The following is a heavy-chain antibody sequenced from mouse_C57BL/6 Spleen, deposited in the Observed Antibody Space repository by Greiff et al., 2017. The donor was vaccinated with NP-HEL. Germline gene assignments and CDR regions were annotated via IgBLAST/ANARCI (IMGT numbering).Heavy chain of an antibody. V-gene: IGHV1-80*01. CDR3: ARCNSSGYRAMDY. CDR2: IYPGDGDT. Sequence: QVQLQQSGAELVKPGASVKISCKASGYAFSSYWMNWVKQRPGKGLEWIGQIYPGDGDTNYNGKFKGKATLTADKSSSTAYMQLSSLTSEDSAVYFCARCNSSGYRAMDYWGQGTSVTVSS. J-gene: IGHJ4*01. D-gene: IGHD3-2*02. CDR1: GYAFSSYW.